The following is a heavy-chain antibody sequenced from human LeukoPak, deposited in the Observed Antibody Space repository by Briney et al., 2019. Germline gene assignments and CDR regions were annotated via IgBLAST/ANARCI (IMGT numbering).Heavy chain of an antibody. CDR2: ISYDGSNK. CDR3: AKVPKWELPVDY. Sequence: GGSLRLSCAASGFTFSSYAMRWVRQAPGKGLEWVAVISYDGSNKYYADSVKGRFTISRDNSKNTLYLQMNSLRAEDTAVYYCAKVPKWELPVDYWGQGTLVTVSS. V-gene: IGHV3-30-3*01. D-gene: IGHD1-26*01. CDR1: GFTFSSYA. J-gene: IGHJ4*02.